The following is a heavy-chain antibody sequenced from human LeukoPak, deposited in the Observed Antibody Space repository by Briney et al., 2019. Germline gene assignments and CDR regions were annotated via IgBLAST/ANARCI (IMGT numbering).Heavy chain of an antibody. Sequence: GGSLRLSCAASGFTFSSQNMNWACQAPGKGLEWVAYISTSGDSTKYADSVEGRFTISRDNVENSLYLLMNSLRVDDTAVYYCVKNGWLDYWGQGIVVTVSS. J-gene: IGHJ4*02. CDR1: GFTFSSQN. V-gene: IGHV3-21*01. D-gene: IGHD6-19*01. CDR2: ISTSGDST. CDR3: VKNGWLDY.